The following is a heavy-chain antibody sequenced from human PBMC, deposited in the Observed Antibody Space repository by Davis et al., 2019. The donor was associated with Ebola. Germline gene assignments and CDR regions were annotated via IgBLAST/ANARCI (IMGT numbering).Heavy chain of an antibody. Sequence: ASVKVSCKASGYTFTSYDINWVQQATGQGLEWMGWMNPNSGNTGYAQKFQGRVTMTRNTSISTAYMELSSLRSEDTAVYYCARGRLRGFMIVESGAFDIWGQGTMVTVSS. J-gene: IGHJ3*02. D-gene: IGHD3-16*01. V-gene: IGHV1-8*01. CDR3: ARGRLRGFMIVESGAFDI. CDR1: GYTFTSYD. CDR2: MNPNSGNT.